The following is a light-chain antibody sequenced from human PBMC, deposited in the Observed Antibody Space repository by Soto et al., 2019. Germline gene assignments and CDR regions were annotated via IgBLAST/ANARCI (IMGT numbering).Light chain of an antibody. CDR1: QSISSTH. Sequence: EIVLTQSPDTLSLSPGERATLSCRASQSISSTHLVWYQQKPGQAPRLLIFDASARAVDIPGRFSGSGSGTDFTLTISRLEPEDFAVYYCHQYGSSTQTFGQGTKVDIK. CDR2: DAS. J-gene: IGKJ1*01. V-gene: IGKV3-20*01. CDR3: HQYGSSTQT.